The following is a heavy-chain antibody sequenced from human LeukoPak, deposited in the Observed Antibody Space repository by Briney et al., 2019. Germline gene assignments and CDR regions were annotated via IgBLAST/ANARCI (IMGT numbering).Heavy chain of an antibody. V-gene: IGHV4-31*03. D-gene: IGHD3-22*01. Sequence: SETLSLTCTVSGGSISSGGYYWSWIRQHPGKGLEWIGYIYYSGSTYYNPSLKSRVTISVDTSKNQFSLKLSSVTAADTAVYYCARGRSSDYDSSGRRYNWFDPWGQGTLVTVSS. CDR3: ARGRSSDYDSSGRRYNWFDP. J-gene: IGHJ5*02. CDR2: IYYSGST. CDR1: GGSISSGGYY.